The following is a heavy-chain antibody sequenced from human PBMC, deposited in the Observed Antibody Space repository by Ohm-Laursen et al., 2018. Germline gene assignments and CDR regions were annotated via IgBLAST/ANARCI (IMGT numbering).Heavy chain of an antibody. CDR2: LGTAGDT. J-gene: IGHJ3*02. CDR3: ARGSCTSSASAFDM. V-gene: IGHV3-13*01. Sequence: GSLRLSCTASGFTPSNYDMYWVRQDKGRSLEWVAGLGTAGDTFYPGSVKGRFTISRENAKNSLYLQMHSLRVEDTAVYYCARGSCTSSASAFDMWGQGTMVTVSS. CDR1: GFTPSNYD. D-gene: IGHD2-2*01.